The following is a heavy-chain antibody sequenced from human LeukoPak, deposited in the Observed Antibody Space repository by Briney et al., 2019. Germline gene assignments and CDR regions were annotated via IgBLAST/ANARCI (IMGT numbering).Heavy chain of an antibody. Sequence: PSETLSLTCAVPGGSISSYYWSWIRQPPGKGLEWIGYIYYSGSTNYNPSLKSRVTISVDTSKNQFSLKLSSVTAADTAVYYCARALGSIAAADYWGQGTLVTVSS. CDR2: IYYSGST. V-gene: IGHV4-59*01. CDR3: ARALGSIAAADY. CDR1: GGSISSYY. J-gene: IGHJ4*02. D-gene: IGHD6-6*01.